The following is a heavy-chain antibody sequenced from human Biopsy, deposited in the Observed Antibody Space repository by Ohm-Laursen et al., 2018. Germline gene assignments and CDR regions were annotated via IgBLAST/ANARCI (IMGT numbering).Heavy chain of an antibody. J-gene: IGHJ5*02. D-gene: IGHD3-10*01. V-gene: IGHV1-69*06. CDR2: IIPTFDTP. CDR3: AGGAAKGNPYDH. CDR1: GGTFSSYV. Sequence: SVKVSCKASGGTFSSYVISWVRQAPRQGLEWMGRIIPTFDTPTYAPDFQGRVTFTADKSTGTAHLDLSRLRSEDTAIYYCAGGAAKGNPYDHWGQGTLVTVSS.